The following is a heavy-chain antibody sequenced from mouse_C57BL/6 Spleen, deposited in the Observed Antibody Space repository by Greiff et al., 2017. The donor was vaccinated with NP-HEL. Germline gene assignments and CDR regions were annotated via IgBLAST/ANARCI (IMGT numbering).Heavy chain of an antibody. CDR2: INPNNGGT. CDR1: GYTFTDYY. D-gene: IGHD2-2*01. CDR3: ARKGGDYGYVWYFDV. Sequence: VQLQQSGPELVKPGASVKISCKASGYTFTDYYMNWVKQSHGKSLEWIGDINPNNGGTSYNQKFKGKATLTVDKSSSTAYMELRSLTSEDSAVYYCARKGGDYGYVWYFDVWGTGTTVTVSS. V-gene: IGHV1-26*01. J-gene: IGHJ1*03.